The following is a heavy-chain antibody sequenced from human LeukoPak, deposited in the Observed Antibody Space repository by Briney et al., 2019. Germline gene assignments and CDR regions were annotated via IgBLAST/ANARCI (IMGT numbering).Heavy chain of an antibody. CDR1: GFTFSSYA. CDR2: ISGGGEST. CDR3: AFPRNYYGSGSLRYYYYGMDV. J-gene: IGHJ6*02. Sequence: GGSLRLSCAASGFTFSSYAMTWVRQASGKGLEWVSAISGGGESTYHADSVKGRFTISRDNSKNTLYLQMNSLRAEDTAVYYCAFPRNYYGSGSLRYYYYGMDVWGQGTTVTVSS. V-gene: IGHV3-23*01. D-gene: IGHD3-10*01.